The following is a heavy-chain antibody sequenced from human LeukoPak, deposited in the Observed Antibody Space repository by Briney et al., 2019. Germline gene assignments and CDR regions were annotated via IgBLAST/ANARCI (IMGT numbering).Heavy chain of an antibody. CDR2: ISGSGAST. CDR1: GFTFCSYA. D-gene: IGHD4-11*01. CDR3: ANSNYWYPVDY. J-gene: IGHJ4*02. Sequence: GGSLRLSCAASGFTFCSYAMRWGRQAPGEGLEWVSSISGSGASTYYADSVKGRFTISRDKSKNTLYLQMSSLRAEDTAVYYCANSNYWYPVDYWGQGTLVTVS. V-gene: IGHV3-23*01.